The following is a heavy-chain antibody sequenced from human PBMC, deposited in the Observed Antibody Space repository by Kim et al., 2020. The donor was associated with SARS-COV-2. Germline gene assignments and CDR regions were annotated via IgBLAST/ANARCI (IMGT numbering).Heavy chain of an antibody. Sequence: SETLSLTCTVSGGSISSSSYYWGWIRQPPGKGLEWIGSIYYSGSTYYNPSLKSRVTISVDTSKNQFSLKLSSVTAADTAVYYCARHMRSITMIVVVDGFDYWGQGTLVTVSS. CDR2: IYYSGST. CDR3: ARHMRSITMIVVVDGFDY. V-gene: IGHV4-39*01. CDR1: GGSISSSSYY. D-gene: IGHD3-22*01. J-gene: IGHJ4*02.